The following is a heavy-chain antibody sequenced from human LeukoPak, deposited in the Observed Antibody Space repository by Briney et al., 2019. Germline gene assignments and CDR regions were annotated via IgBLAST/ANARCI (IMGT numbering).Heavy chain of an antibody. CDR2: IRYDGSNK. D-gene: IGHD6-19*01. CDR3: AREGSGPVGYFDY. CDR1: GFTFSSYG. V-gene: IGHV3-30*02. Sequence: GGSLRLSCAASGFTFSSYGMHWVRQAPGKGLEWVAFIRYDGSNKYYADSVKGRFTISRDNSKNTLYLQMGSLRAEDMAVYYCAREGSGPVGYFDYWGQGTLVTVSS. J-gene: IGHJ4*02.